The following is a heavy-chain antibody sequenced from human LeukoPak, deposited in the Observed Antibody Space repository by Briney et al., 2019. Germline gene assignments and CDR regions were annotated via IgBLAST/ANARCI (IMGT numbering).Heavy chain of an antibody. CDR3: ARRSAAPNYYYMDV. V-gene: IGHV3-30*02. Sequence: GGSLRLSCAASGFTFSNYGMHWVRQAPGKGLEWVAFIRYDGSNKYYADSVKGRFTISRDNAKNSLYLQMNSLRAEDTAVYYCARRSAAPNYYYMDVWGKGTTVTVSS. CDR1: GFTFSNYG. D-gene: IGHD3-10*01. J-gene: IGHJ6*03. CDR2: IRYDGSNK.